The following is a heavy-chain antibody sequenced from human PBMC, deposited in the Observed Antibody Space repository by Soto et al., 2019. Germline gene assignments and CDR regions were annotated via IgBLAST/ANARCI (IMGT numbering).Heavy chain of an antibody. CDR3: ARDRGGAMVRGVQSFYYYGMDV. V-gene: IGHV1-69*01. D-gene: IGHD3-10*01. Sequence: QVQLVQSGAEVKKPGSSVKVSCKASGGTFSSYAISWVRQAPGQGLEWMGGIIPIFGTANYAQKFQGRVTITADESTSTAYMELSSLRSEETAVYYCARDRGGAMVRGVQSFYYYGMDVWGQGTTVTVSS. CDR2: IIPIFGTA. CDR1: GGTFSSYA. J-gene: IGHJ6*02.